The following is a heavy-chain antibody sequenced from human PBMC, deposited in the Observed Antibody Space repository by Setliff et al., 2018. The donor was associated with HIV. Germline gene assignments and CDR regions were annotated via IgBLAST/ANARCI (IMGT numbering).Heavy chain of an antibody. CDR1: GGSISSGSYY. CDR3: ARQAIFGYYDSSGYLDY. CDR2: IYYSGST. J-gene: IGHJ4*02. Sequence: PSETPSLTCTVSGGSISSGSYYWGWIRQPPGKGLEWIGSIYYSGSTYYNPSLQSRVTISVDTSKNLFSLRLSSVTASDTAVYYCARQAIFGYYDSSGYLDYWGQGTLVTVSS. V-gene: IGHV4-39*01. D-gene: IGHD3-22*01.